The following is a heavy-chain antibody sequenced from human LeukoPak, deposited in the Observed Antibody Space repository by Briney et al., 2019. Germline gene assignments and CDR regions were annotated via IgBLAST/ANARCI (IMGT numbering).Heavy chain of an antibody. D-gene: IGHD1-26*01. CDR3: VKIVLEANAY. J-gene: IGHJ4*02. V-gene: IGHV3-23*01. CDR1: GFAVSTNY. CDR2: IGSSGATT. Sequence: GGSLRLSCAASGFAVSTNYMSWVRQAPGKGLEWVSGIGSSGATTYYADSVKGRFTVSRDNSKNKLYLQMNSLRAEDTAVYYCVKIVLEANAYWGQGTLVTVSS.